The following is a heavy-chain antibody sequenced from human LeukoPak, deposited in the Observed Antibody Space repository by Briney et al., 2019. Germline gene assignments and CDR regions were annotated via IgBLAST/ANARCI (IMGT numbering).Heavy chain of an antibody. V-gene: IGHV4-4*07. J-gene: IGHJ6*03. CDR1: GGSISSYY. Sequence: PPETLSLTCTVSGGSISSYYWSWIRQPAGKGLEWIGRIYTSGSTNYNPSLKSRVTMSVDTSKNQFSLKLSSVTAADTAVYYCARDRQQLVPWYYYYMDVWGKGTTVTVSS. CDR3: ARDRQQLVPWYYYYMDV. CDR2: IYTSGST. D-gene: IGHD6-13*01.